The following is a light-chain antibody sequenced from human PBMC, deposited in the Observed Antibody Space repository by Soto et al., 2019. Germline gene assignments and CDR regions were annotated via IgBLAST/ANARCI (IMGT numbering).Light chain of an antibody. CDR1: SSDVGYYDY. J-gene: IGLJ1*01. CDR2: EVT. Sequence: QSVLTQPPSASGFAGQSVTISCTGTSSDVGYYDYVSWYQQHPGKAPKLVIYEVTKRPSGVPDRVSASKSGNTASLTVSGLRAEDEADYYCSSYAGSNNFVFGSGTKVTVL. CDR3: SSYAGSNNFV. V-gene: IGLV2-8*01.